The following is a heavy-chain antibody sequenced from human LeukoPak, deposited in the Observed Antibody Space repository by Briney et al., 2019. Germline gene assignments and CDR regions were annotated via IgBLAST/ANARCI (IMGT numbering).Heavy chain of an antibody. V-gene: IGHV3-23*01. D-gene: IGHD5-24*01. CDR1: GFTFSSYA. CDR2: IGGSGGST. Sequence: GGSLRLSCAASGFTFSSYAMSWVRQAPGKGLEWVSAIGGSGGSTYYADSVKGRFTISRDNSKNTLYLQMNSLRAEDTAVYYCANGPMATIDYWGQGTLVTVSS. CDR3: ANGPMATIDY. J-gene: IGHJ4*02.